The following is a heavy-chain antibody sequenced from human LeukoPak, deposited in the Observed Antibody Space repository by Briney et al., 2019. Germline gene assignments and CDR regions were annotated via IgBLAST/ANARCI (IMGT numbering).Heavy chain of an antibody. V-gene: IGHV4-59*08. CDR3: ASLYCSSTSCYAERRGMFDY. Sequence: SETLSLTCTVSGGSISSYYWSWIRQPPGKGLEWIGYIYYSGSTNYNPSLKSRVTISVDTSKNQFSLKLSSVTAADTAVYYCASLYCSSTSCYAERRGMFDYWGQGTLVTVSS. J-gene: IGHJ4*02. CDR1: GGSISSYY. CDR2: IYYSGST. D-gene: IGHD2-2*01.